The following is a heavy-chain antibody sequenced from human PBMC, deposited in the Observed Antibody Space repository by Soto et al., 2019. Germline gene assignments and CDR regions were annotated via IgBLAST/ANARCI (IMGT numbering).Heavy chain of an antibody. CDR2: INAGNGNT. D-gene: IGHD1-26*01. J-gene: IGHJ6*02. CDR1: GYTFTSYD. Sequence: GASVKVSCKASGYTFTSYDMHWVRQAPGQRLEWMGWINAGNGNTKYSQKFQGRVTITADKSTSTAYMELSSLRSEDTAVYYCARDMGGSYLGYYYYYGMDVWGQGTTVTVSS. V-gene: IGHV1-3*01. CDR3: ARDMGGSYLGYYYYYGMDV.